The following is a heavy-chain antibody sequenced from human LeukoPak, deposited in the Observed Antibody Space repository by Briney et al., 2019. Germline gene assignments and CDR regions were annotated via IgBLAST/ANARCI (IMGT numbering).Heavy chain of an antibody. CDR3: AGMGSWATRAYDY. D-gene: IGHD3-16*01. Sequence: GGSLRLSCAASGFSFSNFDMSWVRQAPGKGLQWVSFINSGSRTIYYADSVKGRFTISRDNAKNSLYLQVNSLRDEDTAVYYCAGMGSWATRAYDYWGQGTLVTVSS. CDR2: INSGSRTI. V-gene: IGHV3-48*02. J-gene: IGHJ4*02. CDR1: GFSFSNFD.